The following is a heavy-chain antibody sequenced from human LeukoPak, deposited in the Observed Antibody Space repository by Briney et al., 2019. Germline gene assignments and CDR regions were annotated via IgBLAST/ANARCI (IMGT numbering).Heavy chain of an antibody. V-gene: IGHV4-59*01. D-gene: IGHD3-22*01. CDR3: ARRPGSSGYDPWFDP. CDR1: GGSISSYY. J-gene: IGHJ5*02. CDR2: IYYSGST. Sequence: SETLSLTCTVSGGSISSYYWNWIRQPPGKGLEWIGYIYYSGSTNYNPSLKSRVTISVDTSKNQFSLKLSSVTAADTAVYYCARRPGSSGYDPWFDPWGQGTLVTVSS.